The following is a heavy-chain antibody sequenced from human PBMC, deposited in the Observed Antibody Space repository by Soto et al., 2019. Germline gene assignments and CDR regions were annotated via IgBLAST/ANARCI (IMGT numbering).Heavy chain of an antibody. CDR1: VFTFIIYA. CDR2: ISGSCGST. V-gene: IGHV3-23*01. Sequence: CXRLSGSAAVFTFIIYAISVFRHAPGKGLEWVSAISGSCGSTYYADSVKGRFTISRDNSKNTLYLQMNSLRAEDTAVYYCPNFVIVVVTGDFDICGQGKMVTVSS. J-gene: IGHJ3*02. D-gene: IGHD3-22*01. CDR3: PNFVIVVVTGDFDI.